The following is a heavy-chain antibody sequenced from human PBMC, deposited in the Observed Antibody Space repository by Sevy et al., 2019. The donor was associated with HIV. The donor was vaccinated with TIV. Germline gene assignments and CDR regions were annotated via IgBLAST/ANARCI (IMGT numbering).Heavy chain of an antibody. J-gene: IGHJ6*02. D-gene: IGHD6-6*01. V-gene: IGHV3-43*01. Sequence: GGSLRLSCAASGFTFDDYTMHWVRQAPGKGLEWVSLISWDGGSTYYADSVMGRFTISRDNSKNSLYLQMNSLRTEDTALYYCAKNAIAARYYYYYGMDVWGQGTTVTVSS. CDR1: GFTFDDYT. CDR3: AKNAIAARYYYYYGMDV. CDR2: ISWDGGST.